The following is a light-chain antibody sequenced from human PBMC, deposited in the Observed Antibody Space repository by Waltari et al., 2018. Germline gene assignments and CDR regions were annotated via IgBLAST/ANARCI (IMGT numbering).Light chain of an antibody. CDR2: AAS. CDR1: QSISSY. V-gene: IGKV1-39*01. Sequence: DIQMTQSPSSLSASVGDRVTITCRASQSISSYLNGYQQKPAKAPKLLIYAASSLQSGVPSTFSGSGSGTDVTPTISSLQPEDFATYYCQQSYSTPQTFGQGTKLEIK. J-gene: IGKJ2*01. CDR3: QQSYSTPQT.